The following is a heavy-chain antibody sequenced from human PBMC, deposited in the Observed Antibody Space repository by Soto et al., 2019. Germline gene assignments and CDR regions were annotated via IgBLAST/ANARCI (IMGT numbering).Heavy chain of an antibody. Sequence: ASVKVSCKASGYTFTSYGISWVRQAPGQGLEWMGWISAYNGNTNYAQKLQGRVTMTTDTSTSTAYMELRSLRSDDTAVYYCARSYFDSSGYNDFDYWGQGTLVTVSS. CDR1: GYTFTSYG. CDR3: ARSYFDSSGYNDFDY. CDR2: ISAYNGNT. J-gene: IGHJ4*02. D-gene: IGHD3-22*01. V-gene: IGHV1-18*04.